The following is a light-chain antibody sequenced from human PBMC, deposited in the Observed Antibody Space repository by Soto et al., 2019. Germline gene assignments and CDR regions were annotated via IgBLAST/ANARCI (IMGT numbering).Light chain of an antibody. CDR2: DVT. J-gene: IGLJ2*01. CDR3: CSYAGSYTVV. V-gene: IGLV2-11*01. CDR1: SSDVGGYNY. Sequence: QSVLTQPRSVSGSPGQSVTISCTGTSSDVGGYNYVSWYQHHPGKAPKLMIYDVTKRPSGVPDRFSGSKSGNTASLTISGLQAEDEADYYCCSYAGSYTVVFGGGTTLTVL.